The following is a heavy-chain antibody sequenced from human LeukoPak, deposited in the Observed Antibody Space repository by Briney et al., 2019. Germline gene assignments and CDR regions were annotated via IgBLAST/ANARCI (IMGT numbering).Heavy chain of an antibody. V-gene: IGHV6-1*01. J-gene: IGHJ5*02. Sequence: PSQTLSLTCVISGDSVYSNDAAWNWIRQSPSRGLEWLGRTFYRSKWKNDYAVSMRSRITINPDTSKNQFSLQLNSVSPEDAAMHYCAKERGYSSSWFEAWGQGTLVTVSS. CDR2: TFYRSKWKN. D-gene: IGHD6-13*01. CDR1: GDSVYSNDAA. CDR3: AKERGYSSSWFEA.